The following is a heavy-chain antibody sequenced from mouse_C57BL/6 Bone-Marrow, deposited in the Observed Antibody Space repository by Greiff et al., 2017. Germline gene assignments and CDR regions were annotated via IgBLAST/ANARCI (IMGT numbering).Heavy chain of an antibody. V-gene: IGHV5-2*01. D-gene: IGHD2-2*01. J-gene: IGHJ4*01. CDR2: INSDGGST. CDR3: ASQGYYYAMDY. CDR1: EYEFPSHD. Sequence: EVKLVESGGGLVQPGESLKLSCESNEYEFPSHDMSWVRKTPEKRLELVAAINSDGGSTYYPDTMERRFIISRDNTKKTLYLQMSSLRSGDTALYYCASQGYYYAMDYWGQGTSVTVSA.